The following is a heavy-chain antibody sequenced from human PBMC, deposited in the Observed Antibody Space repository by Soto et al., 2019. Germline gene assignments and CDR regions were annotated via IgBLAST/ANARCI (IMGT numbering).Heavy chain of an antibody. CDR3: ARGGSVGHDY. CDR2: IIPSDGST. D-gene: IGHD1-26*01. V-gene: IGHV1-46*01. CDR1: GYTFTNFY. Sequence: QVLLVQSGADVKKPGASVRISCKASGYTFTNFYMHWVRQAPGQGLEWMAMIIPSDGSTSYAEKFQGRVTLTMDTSTSTVYMELSNLRSEDTAMYYCARGGSVGHDYWGQGTQVPVSS. J-gene: IGHJ4*02.